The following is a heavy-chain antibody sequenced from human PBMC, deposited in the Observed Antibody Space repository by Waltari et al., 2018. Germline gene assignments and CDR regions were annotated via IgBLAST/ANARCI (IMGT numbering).Heavy chain of an antibody. CDR1: GFTFYDFS. CDR2: LTWNSDTI. Sequence: EVQLVESGGGLVQPGRSLRLSCAASGFTFYDFSMHWVRQVPGKGLGCVASLTWNSDTIYYADSVKGRFTVSRDNAKKSLYLQMNSLRPEDRALYYCVRGLYSGSFDVYDHWGQGALVTVSS. CDR3: VRGLYSGSFDVYDH. J-gene: IGHJ4*02. D-gene: IGHD1-26*01. V-gene: IGHV3-9*01.